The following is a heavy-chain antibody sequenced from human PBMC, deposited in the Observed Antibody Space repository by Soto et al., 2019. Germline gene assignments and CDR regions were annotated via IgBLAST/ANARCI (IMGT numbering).Heavy chain of an antibody. D-gene: IGHD2-15*01. CDR1: GVSLTTNNW. CDR2: IDQTGNT. Sequence: QVQLQESGPGLVKPSETLSLTCAVSGVSLTTNNWWTWVRQAPGKGLEWVGEIDQTGNTNYNPSLNSPVLASVDKSKNQFFLKLTSVTAADTAIYYCARGGYCSGGSCAGWFDSWGQGTLVTVSS. J-gene: IGHJ5*01. CDR3: ARGGYCSGGSCAGWFDS. V-gene: IGHV4-4*02.